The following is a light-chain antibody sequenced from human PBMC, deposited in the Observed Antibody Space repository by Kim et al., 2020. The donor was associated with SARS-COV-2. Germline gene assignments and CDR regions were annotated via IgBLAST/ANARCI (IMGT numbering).Light chain of an antibody. CDR1: SSDIGGYNY. V-gene: IGLV2-14*03. J-gene: IGLJ2*01. CDR3: SSYTSSGTLVI. Sequence: QSVLTQPASVSGSPGQSITISCTGTSSDIGGYNYVSWYQQYPDKAPKLLIYDVTDRPSRVSNRFSGSKSGNTASLTISGLQAEDEGYYYCSSYTSSGTLVIFGGGTKLTVL. CDR2: DVT.